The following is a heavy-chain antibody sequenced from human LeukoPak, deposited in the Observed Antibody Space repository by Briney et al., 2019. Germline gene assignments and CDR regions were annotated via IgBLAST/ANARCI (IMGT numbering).Heavy chain of an antibody. Sequence: SETLSLTCAVYGGSFSDYYWSWIRQPPGRGLEWIGEINHSGSTNYNPSLKSRLTILVDASKQQFSLKLSSVTAADTAVYYCARKVGATTYPVWFDPWGQGTLVTVSS. CDR3: ARKVGATTYPVWFDP. J-gene: IGHJ5*02. D-gene: IGHD1-26*01. CDR1: GGSFSDYY. V-gene: IGHV4-34*01. CDR2: INHSGST.